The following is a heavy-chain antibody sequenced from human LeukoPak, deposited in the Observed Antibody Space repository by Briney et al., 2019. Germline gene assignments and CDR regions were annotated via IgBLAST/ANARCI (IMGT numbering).Heavy chain of an antibody. CDR2: INPNSGDT. V-gene: IGHV1-2*02. CDR1: GYTFTGYY. CDR3: ARWGSYYDILTGDYPGTFDY. D-gene: IGHD3-9*01. Sequence: GASVKVSCKASGYTFTGYYIHWVRQAPGQGLEWMGWINPNSGDTDFAQKFQGRVTMTRDTSISTAYMEMSRLTSDDTAVYYCARWGSYYDILTGDYPGTFDYWGQGTLVTVSS. J-gene: IGHJ4*02.